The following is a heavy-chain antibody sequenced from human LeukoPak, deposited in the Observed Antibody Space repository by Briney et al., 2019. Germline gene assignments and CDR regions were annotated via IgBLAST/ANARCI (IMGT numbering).Heavy chain of an antibody. J-gene: IGHJ3*02. CDR1: GFTFSSYS. CDR3: ASRYSSGWNDAFDI. V-gene: IGHV3-21*01. CDR2: ISSSSSYI. D-gene: IGHD6-19*01. Sequence: GGSLRLSCAASGFTFSSYSMNWVRQAPGKGLEWVSSISSSSSYIYYADSVKGRFTISRDNAKNSLYLQMNSLRAEDTAAYYCASRYSSGWNDAFDIWGQGTMVTVSS.